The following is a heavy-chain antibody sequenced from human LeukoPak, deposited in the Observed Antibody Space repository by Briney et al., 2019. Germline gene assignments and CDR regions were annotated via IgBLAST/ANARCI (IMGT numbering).Heavy chain of an antibody. Sequence: PGGSLRLSCAASGFTFSSYAMSWVRQAPGKGLEWVSAISGSGGSTYYADSVKGRFTISRDNSKNSLYLQMNSLRAEDTAVYYCARSYYGSGSYYGYYYYGMDVWGQGTTVTVSS. CDR2: ISGSGGST. D-gene: IGHD3-10*01. CDR1: GFTFSSYA. J-gene: IGHJ6*02. V-gene: IGHV3-23*01. CDR3: ARSYYGSGSYYGYYYYGMDV.